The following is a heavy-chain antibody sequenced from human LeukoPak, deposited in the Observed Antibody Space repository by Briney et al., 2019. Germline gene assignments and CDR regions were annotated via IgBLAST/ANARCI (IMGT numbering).Heavy chain of an antibody. CDR3: ARQGFVVSLVRGVITKNPTYHFDL. D-gene: IGHD3-10*01. V-gene: IGHV4-39*01. CDR1: GGSISNGNYY. CDR2: VYYSGST. Sequence: PSETLSLTCTVSGGSISNGNYYWIWIRQPPGKGLEWIGSVYYSGSTYYNPSLKSRVTISVDTSKNQFSLMLSSVTAADTAVYYCARQGFVVSLVRGVITKNPTYHFDLWGQGTLVTVSS. J-gene: IGHJ4*02.